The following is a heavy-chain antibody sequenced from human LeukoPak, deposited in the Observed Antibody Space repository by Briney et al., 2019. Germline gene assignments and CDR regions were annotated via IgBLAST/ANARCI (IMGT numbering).Heavy chain of an antibody. CDR1: GGSFSGYY. V-gene: IGHV4-34*01. J-gene: IGHJ6*03. Sequence: SETLSLTRAVYGGSFSGYYWSWIRQPPGKGLEWIGEINHSGSTNYNPSLKSRVTISVDTSKKQFSLKLSSVTAADTAVYYCARAGGGVVDASSPYYYYYMDAWGKGTMVTVSS. CDR2: INHSGST. D-gene: IGHD2-15*01. CDR3: ARAGGGVVDASSPYYYYYMDA.